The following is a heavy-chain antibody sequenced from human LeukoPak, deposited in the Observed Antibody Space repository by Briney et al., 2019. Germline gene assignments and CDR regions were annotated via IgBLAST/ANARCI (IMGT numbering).Heavy chain of an antibody. J-gene: IGHJ5*02. V-gene: IGHV3-23*01. CDR3: AKDYNLGYSSGSGWFDP. CDR1: GFTFSSYA. D-gene: IGHD6-19*01. Sequence: GGSLRLSCAASGFTFSSYAMSWVRQAPGKGLEWVSAISGSGGSTYYADSVKGRLTISRDNSKNTLYLQMNSLRAEDTAVYYCAKDYNLGYSSGSGWFDPWGQGTLVTVSS. CDR2: ISGSGGST.